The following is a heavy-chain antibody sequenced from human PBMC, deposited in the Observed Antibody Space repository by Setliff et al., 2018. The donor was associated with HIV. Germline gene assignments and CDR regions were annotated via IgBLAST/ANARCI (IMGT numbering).Heavy chain of an antibody. J-gene: IGHJ3*02. CDR1: GFKFDDYG. CDR3: AKDKWLVPDTFDI. CDR2: ISWSGSGI. V-gene: IGHV3-20*04. D-gene: IGHD6-19*01. Sequence: GGSLRLSCAASGFKFDDYGMSWVRQGPGKGLEWVAGISWSGSGIGYGDSVKGRFTISRDDDRNFLFLQMNSLRAEDTAIYYCAKDKWLVPDTFDIWGQGTMVTVSS.